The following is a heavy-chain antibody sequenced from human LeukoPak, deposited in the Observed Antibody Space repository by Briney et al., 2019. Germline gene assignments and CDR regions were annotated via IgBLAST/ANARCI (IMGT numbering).Heavy chain of an antibody. J-gene: IGHJ4*02. V-gene: IGHV3-15*01. CDR3: ASVGDDTYYVNY. D-gene: IGHD3-9*01. CDR2: IISKTDGGTT. Sequence: GGSLRLSCAASGFTFSHTWMSWVRQAPGKGLEWVGHIISKTDGGTTDYALSVKGRFTISRDDLTNTLYLQMNSLKLEDTAVYFCASVGDDTYYVNYWGQGTLVTVSS. CDR1: GFTFSHTW.